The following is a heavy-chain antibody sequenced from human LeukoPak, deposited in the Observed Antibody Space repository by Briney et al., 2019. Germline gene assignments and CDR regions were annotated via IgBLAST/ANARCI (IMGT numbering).Heavy chain of an antibody. V-gene: IGHV3-49*04. Sequence: PGGSLRLSCTASGFTFGDYAMRWVRQAPGKGLEWVGFIRGKAYGGTTEYAASVKGRFTISRDDSKSIAYLQVNSLKTEDTAMYYGSGDGSGFHHGMDVWGQGTTVTVSS. CDR3: SGDGSGFHHGMDV. CDR1: GFTFGDYA. CDR2: IRGKAYGGTT. J-gene: IGHJ6*02. D-gene: IGHD1-26*01.